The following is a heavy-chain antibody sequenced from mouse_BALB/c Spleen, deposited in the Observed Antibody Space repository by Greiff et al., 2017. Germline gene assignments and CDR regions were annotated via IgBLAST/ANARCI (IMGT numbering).Heavy chain of an antibody. Sequence: VHVKQSGAELVKPGASVKLSCTASGFNFKDTYMHWVKQRPEQGLEWIGRIDPANGNTKYDPKFQGKATITADTSSNTAYLQLSSLTSEDTAVYYCVFYDGYYDFNYWGQGTTLTVSS. V-gene: IGHV14-3*02. D-gene: IGHD2-3*01. CDR3: VFYDGYYDFNY. CDR2: IDPANGNT. CDR1: GFNFKDTY. J-gene: IGHJ2*01.